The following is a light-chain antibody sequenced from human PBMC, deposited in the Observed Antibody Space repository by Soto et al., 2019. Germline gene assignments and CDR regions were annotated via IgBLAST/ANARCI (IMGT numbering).Light chain of an antibody. CDR2: SAS. CDR3: HQYNNWPWT. Sequence: IQMTQSPSTLSASVGDRVTIACRASHSINSWLAWYQQKPGKAPDLLIYSASTIQSGVPSRFSGSGSETEFTLTIRSLQSEDFALYYCHQYNNWPWTFGQGTKVDIK. V-gene: IGKV1-5*01. CDR1: HSINSW. J-gene: IGKJ1*01.